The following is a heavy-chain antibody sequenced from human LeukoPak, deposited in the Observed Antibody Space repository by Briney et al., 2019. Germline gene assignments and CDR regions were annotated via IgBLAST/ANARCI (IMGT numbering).Heavy chain of an antibody. D-gene: IGHD3-9*01. CDR2: INWNGGST. J-gene: IGHJ3*02. CDR1: GFTVSSNY. CDR3: ARVLSGYDILTGYYPDAFDI. V-gene: IGHV3-20*04. Sequence: GGSLRLSCAVSGFTVSSNYMSWVRQAPGKGLEWVSGINWNGGSTGYADSVKGRFTISRDNAKNSLYLQMNSLRAEDTALYYCARVLSGYDILTGYYPDAFDIWGQGTMVTVSS.